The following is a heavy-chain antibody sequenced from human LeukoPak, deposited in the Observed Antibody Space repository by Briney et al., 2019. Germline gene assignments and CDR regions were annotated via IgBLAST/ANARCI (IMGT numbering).Heavy chain of an antibody. Sequence: SETLSLTCTVSGGSISSYYWSWIRQPAGRGLEWIGRIYFSGSTNYNPSLKSRVTMSVDTSKNQFSLKLSSVTAADTAVYYCARSGYSSGPDYWGRGTLVTVSS. J-gene: IGHJ4*02. V-gene: IGHV4-4*07. CDR3: ARSGYSSGPDY. D-gene: IGHD6-19*01. CDR1: GGSISSYY. CDR2: IYFSGST.